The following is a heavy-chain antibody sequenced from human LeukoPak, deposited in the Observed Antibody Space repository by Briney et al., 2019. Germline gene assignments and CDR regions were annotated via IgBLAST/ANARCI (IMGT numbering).Heavy chain of an antibody. CDR1: GGSFSGYY. V-gene: IGHV4-34*01. D-gene: IGHD5-18*01. CDR3: ARGLTPHVDTAMVTFDY. CDR2: INHSGST. Sequence: SETLSLTCAVYGGSFSGYYWSWIRRPPGKGLEWIGEINHSGSTNYNPSLKSRVTISVDTSKNQFSLKLSSVTAADTAVYYCARGLTPHVDTAMVTFDYWGQGTLVTVSS. J-gene: IGHJ4*02.